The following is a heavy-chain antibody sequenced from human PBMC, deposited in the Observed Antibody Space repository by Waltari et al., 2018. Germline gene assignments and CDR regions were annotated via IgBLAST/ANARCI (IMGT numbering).Heavy chain of an antibody. D-gene: IGHD6-13*01. Sequence: EVQLLESGGGLVQPGGSLRLSCAASGFTFSSYAMSWVRQAPGKGLEWVSAISGSGGSTHYADSVKGRFTISRDNSKNTLYLQMNSLRAEDTAVYYCAKWVHGGSSWLYFDYWGQGTLVTVSS. CDR2: ISGSGGST. CDR3: AKWVHGGSSWLYFDY. J-gene: IGHJ4*02. CDR1: GFTFSSYA. V-gene: IGHV3-23*01.